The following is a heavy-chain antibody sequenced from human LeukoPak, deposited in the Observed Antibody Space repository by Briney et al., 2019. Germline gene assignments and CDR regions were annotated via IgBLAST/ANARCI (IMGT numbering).Heavy chain of an antibody. Sequence: GESLKISCKGSGYSFTSYWIGWVRQMPGKGLELMGIIYPGDSDTRYSPSFQVHVTISADKSISTAYLKWSRLKGSDTAMYYCARGYSRGWYGSGHFDYWGEGTLVTVSS. V-gene: IGHV5-51*01. CDR2: IYPGDSDT. D-gene: IGHD6-19*01. J-gene: IGHJ4*02. CDR1: GYSFTSYW. CDR3: ARGYSRGWYGSGHFDY.